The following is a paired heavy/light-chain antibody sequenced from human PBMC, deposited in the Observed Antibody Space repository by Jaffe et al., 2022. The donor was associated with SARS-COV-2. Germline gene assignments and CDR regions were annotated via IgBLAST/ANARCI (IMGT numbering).Heavy chain of an antibody. V-gene: IGHV4-38-2*02. CDR1: GYSISSGYY. D-gene: IGHD3-22*01. CDR2: IYHSGST. Sequence: QVQLQESGPGLVKPSETLSLTCTVSGYSISSGYYWGWIRQPPGKGLEWIGTIYHSGSTYYNPSLKSRVTISVDTSNNQFSLKLSSVTAADTAVYYCAKDLLYDSSGYYYYPWGQGTLVTVSS. CDR3: AKDLLYDSSGYYYYP. J-gene: IGHJ5*02.
Light chain of an antibody. CDR1: QGISNY. Sequence: DIQMTQSPPSLSASLGDRVTITCRASQGISNYLAWYQQKPGKAPKLLIYAASTLQSGVPSRFSGSGSGTDFTLTISSLQPEDVATYHCQKYNSAPLTFGGGTKVEIK. V-gene: IGKV1-27*01. CDR3: QKYNSAPLT. CDR2: AAS. J-gene: IGKJ4*01.